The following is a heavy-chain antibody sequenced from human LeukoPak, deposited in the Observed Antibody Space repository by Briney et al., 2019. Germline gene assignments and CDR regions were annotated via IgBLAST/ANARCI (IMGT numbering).Heavy chain of an antibody. CDR1: GGSISGYY. D-gene: IGHD1-7*01. Sequence: PSETLSLTCSVSGGSISGYYWTWIRQLAGKGLEWIGRVYTSGSTHYNPSLKTRLTMSVDTSKNQFSLKLSSVTAADTAVYYCARLITGTTTAFDIWGQGTMVTVSS. CDR2: VYTSGST. V-gene: IGHV4-4*07. CDR3: ARLITGTTTAFDI. J-gene: IGHJ3*02.